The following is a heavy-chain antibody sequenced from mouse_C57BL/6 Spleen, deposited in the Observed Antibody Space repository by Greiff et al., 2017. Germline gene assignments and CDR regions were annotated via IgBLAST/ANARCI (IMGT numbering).Heavy chain of an antibody. CDR3: ARWGGSSYY. J-gene: IGHJ2*01. V-gene: IGHV3-6*01. CDR2: ISYYGSN. CDR1: GYSITSGYY. D-gene: IGHD1-1*01. Sequence: EVQLVESGPGLVKPSPSLSLTCSVSGYSITSGYYWNWIRQFPGNKLELMGYISYYGSNNYNPSLKNRISITRDTSKNQFFLKLNSVTTEDTATYYCARWGGSSYYWGQGTTLTVSS.